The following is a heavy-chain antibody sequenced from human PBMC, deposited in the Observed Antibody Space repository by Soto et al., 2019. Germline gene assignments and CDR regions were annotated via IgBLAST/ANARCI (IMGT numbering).Heavy chain of an antibody. J-gene: IGHJ4*02. Sequence: GGSLRLSCAASDFSLSPYWMHWVRQVPGRGLEWVARLSSDGFGAAYADSVKGRFFISRDIARNTLSLQMNSLRADDTAVYYCARDLGGPDYWGRGTSVTVPQ. CDR2: LSSDGFGA. CDR1: DFSLSPYW. D-gene: IGHD3-16*01. CDR3: ARDLGGPDY. V-gene: IGHV3-74*03.